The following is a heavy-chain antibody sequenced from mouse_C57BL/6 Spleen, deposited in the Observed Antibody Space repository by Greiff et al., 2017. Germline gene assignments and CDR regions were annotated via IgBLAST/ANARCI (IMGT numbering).Heavy chain of an antibody. CDR1: GYTFTSYW. CDR3: ARVPNY. Sequence: QVQLQQSGAELVMPGASVKLSCKASGYTFTSYWMHWVKQRPGQGLEWIGEIDPSDSYTNYNQKFKGKSTLTVDKSSSTAYMQLSSLSSEDSAVYYCARVPNYWGKGTTLTVSS. CDR2: IDPSDSYT. J-gene: IGHJ2*01. V-gene: IGHV1-69*01.